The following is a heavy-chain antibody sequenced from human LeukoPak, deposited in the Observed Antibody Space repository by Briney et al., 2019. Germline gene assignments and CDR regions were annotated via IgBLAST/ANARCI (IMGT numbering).Heavy chain of an antibody. J-gene: IGHJ4*02. CDR2: IHTSGST. V-gene: IGHV4-4*07. CDR1: GGSISSYY. Sequence: SETLSLTCTVSGGSISSYYWSWIRQPAGKGLEWIGRIHTSGSTNYNSSLKSRVTMSIDTSKNQFSLKRNSVTAADTAVYYCARGSGWYPAYWGQGTLVTVSS. CDR3: ARGSGWYPAY. D-gene: IGHD6-19*01.